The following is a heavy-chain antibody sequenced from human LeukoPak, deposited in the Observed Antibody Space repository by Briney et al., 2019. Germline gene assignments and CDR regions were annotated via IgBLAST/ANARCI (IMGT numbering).Heavy chain of an antibody. CDR2: INHSGST. Sequence: SETLSLTCAVYGGSFSGYYWSWIRQPPGKGLEWIGEINHSGSTKYNPSLKSRVTKSVDTFKNQFSLKLSSVTAADTAVYYCARIGGLYQLLHHGMDVWGQGTTVTVSS. D-gene: IGHD2-2*01. CDR3: ARIGGLYQLLHHGMDV. CDR1: GGSFSGYY. V-gene: IGHV4-34*01. J-gene: IGHJ6*02.